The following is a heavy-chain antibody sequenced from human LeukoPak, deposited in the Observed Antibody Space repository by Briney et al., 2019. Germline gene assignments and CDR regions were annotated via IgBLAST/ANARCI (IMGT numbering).Heavy chain of an antibody. D-gene: IGHD6-19*01. CDR2: IKQDGSEK. V-gene: IGHV3-7*03. CDR3: AKDLGSSGWYAGGLYYGMDV. J-gene: IGHJ6*02. Sequence: GGSLRLSCAASGFTFSSYWMSWVRQAPGKGLEWVANIKQDGSEKYYVDSVKGRFTISRDNSKNTLYLQMNSLRAEDTAVYYCAKDLGSSGWYAGGLYYGMDVWGQGTTVTVSS. CDR1: GFTFSSYW.